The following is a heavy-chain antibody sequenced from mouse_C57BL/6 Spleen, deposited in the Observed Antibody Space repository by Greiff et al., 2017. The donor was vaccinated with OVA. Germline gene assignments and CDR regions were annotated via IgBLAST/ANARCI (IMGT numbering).Heavy chain of an antibody. D-gene: IGHD1-1*01. CDR3: ASAIYYGSKGSWFAY. CDR2: IDPSDSYT. CDR1: GYTFTSYW. J-gene: IGHJ3*01. V-gene: IGHV1-50*01. Sequence: QVQLQQSGAELVKPGASVKLSCKASGYTFTSYWMQWVKQRPGQGLEWIGEIDPSDSYTNYNQKFKGKATLTVDTSSSTAYMQLSSLTSEDSAVYYCASAIYYGSKGSWFAYWGQGTLVTVSA.